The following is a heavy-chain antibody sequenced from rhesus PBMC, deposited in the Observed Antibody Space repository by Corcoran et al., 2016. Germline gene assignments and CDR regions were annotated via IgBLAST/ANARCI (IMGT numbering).Heavy chain of an antibody. CDR2: SSGGSGSAT. J-gene: IGHJ5-1*01. Sequence: QVHLQESGPGLVKPSATLSLTCAVSGYSISSGYYWGWIRQSPGKGLDYVGYSSGGSGSATYSQPALKRRVTISKDTLKNQFCLKLSSVTAADPAVYYGVREAGRFDVWGAGVLVTVSS. CDR1: GYSISSGYY. D-gene: IGHD6-25*01. CDR3: VREAGRFDV. V-gene: IGHV4-99*02.